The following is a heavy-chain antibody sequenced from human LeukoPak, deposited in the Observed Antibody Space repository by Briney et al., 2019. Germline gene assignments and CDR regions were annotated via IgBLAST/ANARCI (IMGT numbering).Heavy chain of an antibody. J-gene: IGHJ4*02. Sequence: PGGSLRLSCAASGFNFRTYAMSWIRQAPGKGLEWVSAISDDSGKIYYAESVKGRFTISRDNSKNTLYLQMSSLRADDTAIYYCAKEADSSWCDWGQGNLVTVSS. CDR3: AKEADSSWCD. V-gene: IGHV3-23*01. CDR2: ISDDSGKI. D-gene: IGHD6-13*01. CDR1: GFNFRTYA.